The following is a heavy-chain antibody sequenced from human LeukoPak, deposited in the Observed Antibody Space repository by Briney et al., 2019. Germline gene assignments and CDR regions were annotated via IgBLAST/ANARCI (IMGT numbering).Heavy chain of an antibody. Sequence: GGSLRLSCAASGFTFSTYGMHWVRQAPGKGLEWVAVIWYDGSDKYYADSVKGRFTISRDNSKNTVYLQMNSLRAGDTAVYYCARDRRRLFMVQGVQNDYWGQGTLVTVSS. J-gene: IGHJ4*02. CDR3: ARDRRRLFMVQGVQNDY. CDR2: IWYDGSDK. D-gene: IGHD3-10*01. V-gene: IGHV3-33*01. CDR1: GFTFSTYG.